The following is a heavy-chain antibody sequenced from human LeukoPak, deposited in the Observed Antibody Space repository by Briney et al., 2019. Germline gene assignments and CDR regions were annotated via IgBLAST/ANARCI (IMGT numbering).Heavy chain of an antibody. D-gene: IGHD2-21*01. CDR2: ISGSGDGT. CDR1: GFTFSSYA. Sequence: GGSLRLSCAASGFTFSSYAMNWVRQAPGQGLEWVSAISGSGDGTYYTDSVKGRFTVSRDNSRNTLNLQMNSLRAEDTAVYYCAKDVWFSGSSDYWGQGTLVTVSS. V-gene: IGHV3-23*01. J-gene: IGHJ4*02. CDR3: AKDVWFSGSSDY.